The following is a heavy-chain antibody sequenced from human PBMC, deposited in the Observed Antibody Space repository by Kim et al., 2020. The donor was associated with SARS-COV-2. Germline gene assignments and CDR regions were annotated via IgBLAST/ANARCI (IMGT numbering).Heavy chain of an antibody. CDR3: ASLRTQRWARRDGYNAGSQH. D-gene: IGHD5-12*01. J-gene: IGHJ1*01. CDR2: INHSGST. Sequence: SETLSLTCAVYGGSFSGYYWSWIRQPPGKGLEWIGEINHSGSTNYNPSLKSRVTISVDTSKNQFSLKLSSVTAADTAVYYCASLRTQRWARRDGYNAGSQHWGQGTLVTVSS. CDR1: GGSFSGYY. V-gene: IGHV4-34*01.